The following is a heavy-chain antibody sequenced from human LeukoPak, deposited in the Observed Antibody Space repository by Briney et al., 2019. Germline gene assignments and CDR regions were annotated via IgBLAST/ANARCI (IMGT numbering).Heavy chain of an antibody. CDR1: GGSISGSTYY. V-gene: IGHV4-39*01. Sequence: SETLSLTCTVSGGSISGSTYYWGWIRQPPGKGLEWIGSIYYTGSTYYIPSLKSRVTISVDTSKNQFSLKLTSVTAADTAVYHCAIAYSSSFGSWGQGSLVTVSS. CDR2: IYYTGST. J-gene: IGHJ5*02. CDR3: AIAYSSSFGS. D-gene: IGHD6-13*01.